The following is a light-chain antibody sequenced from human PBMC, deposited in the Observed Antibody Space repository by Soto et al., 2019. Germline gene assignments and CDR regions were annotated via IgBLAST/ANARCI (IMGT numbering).Light chain of an antibody. J-gene: IGKJ1*01. CDR3: QHSTTWT. CDR2: AAS. CDR1: QGISTY. Sequence: DIQMTQSPSSLSASVGARVTITCRASQGISTYLNWYQQKPGKAPKLLIYAASSLQSGVPSRFSGSGSETDFTLTISSLQPEDFATYSCQHSTTWTFGQGTKVDIK. V-gene: IGKV1-39*01.